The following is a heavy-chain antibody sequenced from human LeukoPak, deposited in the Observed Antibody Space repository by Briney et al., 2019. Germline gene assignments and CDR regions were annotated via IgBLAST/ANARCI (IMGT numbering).Heavy chain of an antibody. CDR3: AKDIGALIVSSECLHH. CDR2: ISGGGINT. V-gene: IGHV3-43*02. Sequence: PGGSLRLSCAASGFSFDDYAMHWVRQAPGEGLEGVSIISGGGINTDYAESVQGRFTVSRDNRKNVLYLQMNSLTTEDIAFYYCAKDIGALIVSSECLHHGGQGTLVTVSS. J-gene: IGHJ1*01. D-gene: IGHD3-10*01. CDR1: GFSFDDYA.